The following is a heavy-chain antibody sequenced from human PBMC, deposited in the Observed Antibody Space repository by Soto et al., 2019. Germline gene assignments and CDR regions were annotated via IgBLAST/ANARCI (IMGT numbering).Heavy chain of an antibody. CDR2: ISGSGGGT. D-gene: IGHD2-2*01. V-gene: IGHV3-23*01. CDR1: GFTFSNYD. Sequence: PGGSLRLSCAASGFTFSNYDMSWVRQAPGKGLEWVSTISGSGGGTYYADSVKGRFTVSRDNPKNTLYLQMNSLRAEDTAVYYCAKARGSSTPAPGSYWGQGTLVTVSS. J-gene: IGHJ4*02. CDR3: AKARGSSTPAPGSY.